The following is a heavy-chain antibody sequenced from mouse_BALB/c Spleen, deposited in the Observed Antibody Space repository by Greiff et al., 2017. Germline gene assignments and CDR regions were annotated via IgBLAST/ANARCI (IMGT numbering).Heavy chain of an antibody. CDR3: TRASITTWDY. J-gene: IGHJ3*01. D-gene: IGHD2-4*01. CDR1: GYTFTSYW. CDR2: IYPSDSYT. V-gene: IGHV1-69*02. Sequence: QVQLQQPGAELVRPGASVKLSCKASGYTFTSYWINWVKQRPGQGLAWIGNIYPSDSYTNYNQKFKDKATLTVDKSSSTAYMQLSSPTSEDSAVYYCTRASITTWDYWGQGTLVTVSA.